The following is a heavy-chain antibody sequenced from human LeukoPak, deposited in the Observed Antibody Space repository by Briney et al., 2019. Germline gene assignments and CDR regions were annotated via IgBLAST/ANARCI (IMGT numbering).Heavy chain of an antibody. CDR1: GFTVSSNY. CDR2: IFSGGST. CDR3: ARGRYEFSAGMDV. V-gene: IGHV3-53*01. D-gene: IGHD5-12*01. Sequence: PGGSLRLSCAAYGFTVSSNYMSWVRQAPGRGLDWVSVIFSGGSTNYADSVRHGCTISRDSSENKLDLQMISLSVEDTAAYYWARGRYEFSAGMDVWGQGTTVTVSS. J-gene: IGHJ6*02.